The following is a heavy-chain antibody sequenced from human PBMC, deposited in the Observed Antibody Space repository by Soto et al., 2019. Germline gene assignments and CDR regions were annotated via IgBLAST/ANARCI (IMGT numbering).Heavy chain of an antibody. J-gene: IGHJ4*02. CDR1: GFTFTTRA. Sequence: EVQLLESGGGLVQPGGSLRLSSAASGFTFTTRAMSWVRQAPGKGLQWVSGISASGGTTYYADSVKGRLTISRDNSKSMLYLLMTSLRDEDTGVYYCATATQKFEYWGRGTRVTASS. CDR3: ATATQKFEY. CDR2: ISASGGTT. V-gene: IGHV3-23*01.